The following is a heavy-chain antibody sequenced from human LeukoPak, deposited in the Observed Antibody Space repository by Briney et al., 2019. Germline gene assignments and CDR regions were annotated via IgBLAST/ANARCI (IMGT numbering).Heavy chain of an antibody. J-gene: IGHJ4*02. CDR2: INTNTEKS. Sequence: ASVKVSCKASGYSITNYAILWVRQAPGQGLEWMGWINTNTEKSTYAPGFTGRYVFSLDSSVNTAYLQISSLKAEDTALYYCATGGGYRFAYWGQGTVVTVSS. CDR3: ATGGGYRFAY. CDR1: GYSITNYA. V-gene: IGHV7-4-1*02. D-gene: IGHD6-25*01.